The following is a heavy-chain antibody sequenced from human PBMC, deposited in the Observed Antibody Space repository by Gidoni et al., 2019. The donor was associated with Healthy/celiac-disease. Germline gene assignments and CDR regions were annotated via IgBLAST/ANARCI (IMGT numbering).Heavy chain of an antibody. J-gene: IGHJ5*02. V-gene: IGHV1-2*04. CDR1: VYTFTGYY. CDR2: INPNSGGT. Sequence: VQLVPSGAEVKKTGASVKVSCKASVYTFTGYYMHWVRQAPGQGLEWMGWINPNSGGTNYAQKFQGWVTMTRDTSISTAYMELSRLRSDDTAVYYCARDPGSAGDNWFDPWGQGTLVTVSS. CDR3: ARDPGSAGDNWFDP. D-gene: IGHD3-10*01.